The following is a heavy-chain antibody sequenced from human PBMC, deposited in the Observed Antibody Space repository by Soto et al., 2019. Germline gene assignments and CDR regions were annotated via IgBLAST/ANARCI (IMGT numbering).Heavy chain of an antibody. CDR1: GYTFTNYD. V-gene: IGHV1-8*01. J-gene: IGHJ5*02. D-gene: IGHD3-16*01. CDR3: ARGRFRRTWFDH. Sequence: QVKLVQSGAEVKKPGASVKVSCKASGYTFTNYDIHWVRQATGQGLEWMGWMNPDSGNTGQSKQFQGRVTRTRDTSISTAYLEMSSLRSEDTAVYYCARGRFRRTWFDHWGQGTLVTVSS. CDR2: MNPDSGNT.